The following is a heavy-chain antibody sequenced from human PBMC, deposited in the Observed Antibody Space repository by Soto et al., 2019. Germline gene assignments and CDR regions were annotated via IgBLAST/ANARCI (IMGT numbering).Heavy chain of an antibody. CDR3: ARSGKVAGLWFDP. CDR1: GGSISSTNW. CDR2: FYRDGST. V-gene: IGHV4-4*02. Sequence: ETLSLTCSVPGGSISSTNWWSCVRQPPGKGLEWIGEFYRDGSTNYNPSLKSRVTISVDKSKNQFSLNLRSVNAADTALYYCARSGKVAGLWFDPWGQGILVTVSS. D-gene: IGHD6-19*01. J-gene: IGHJ5*02.